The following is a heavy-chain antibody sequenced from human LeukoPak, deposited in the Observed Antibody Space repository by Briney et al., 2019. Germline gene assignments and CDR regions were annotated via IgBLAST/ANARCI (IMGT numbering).Heavy chain of an antibody. CDR3: ARLDRGSLIADLPFDY. V-gene: IGHV5-51*01. J-gene: IGHJ4*02. CDR1: GYSFTSYW. Sequence: GESLKISCKGSGYSFTSYWIGWVRQMPGKGLEWMGIIYLGDSDTRYSPSFQGQVTISADKSISIAYLQWSSLKASDTAMYYCARLDRGSLIADLPFDYWGQGTLVTVSS. CDR2: IYLGDSDT. D-gene: IGHD3-22*01.